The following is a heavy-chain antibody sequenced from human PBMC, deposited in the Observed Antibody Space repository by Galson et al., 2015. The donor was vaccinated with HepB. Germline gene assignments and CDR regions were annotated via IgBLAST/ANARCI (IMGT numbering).Heavy chain of an antibody. CDR3: ARDRGFHSDSPAY. CDR2: IWYGGSNK. D-gene: IGHD2-15*01. V-gene: IGHV3-33*01. CDR1: GFTFSSYG. J-gene: IGHJ4*02. Sequence: SLRLSCAASGFTFSSYGMHWVRQAPGKGLEWMGVIWYGGSNKYYADSVKGRFTISRDNSKNTLFLQMNSLRVEDTGIYYCARDRGFHSDSPAYWGQGTRVIVS.